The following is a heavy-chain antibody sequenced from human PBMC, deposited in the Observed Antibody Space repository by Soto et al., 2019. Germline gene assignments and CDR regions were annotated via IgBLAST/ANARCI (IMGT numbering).Heavy chain of an antibody. Sequence: SEPLSLTGTVSGGSIRSYYWSWIRQPPGKGLEWIGYIYYSGSTNYNPSLKSRVTISVDTSKNQFSLKLSSVTAADTAVYYCARACGGDCYSNWFDPWGQGTLVTVSS. CDR2: IYYSGST. CDR1: GGSIRSYY. J-gene: IGHJ5*02. CDR3: ARACGGDCYSNWFDP. D-gene: IGHD2-21*02. V-gene: IGHV4-59*01.